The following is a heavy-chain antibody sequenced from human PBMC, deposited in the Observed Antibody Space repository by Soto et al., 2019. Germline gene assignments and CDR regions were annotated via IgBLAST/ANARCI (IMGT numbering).Heavy chain of an antibody. D-gene: IGHD3-10*01. CDR1: GGTFSSYG. J-gene: IGHJ4*01. CDR2: ISHDGSNK. Sequence: GGSLRLSCAASGGTFSSYGMHWIRQAPGKGLEWVAVISHDGSNKYYAGSAKGRFTITRDNSKNTVSVHMTSMGVEDRAVYNCARGRFGEPIDYWGQGTLVTVSS. V-gene: IGHV3-30*03. CDR3: ARGRFGEPIDY.